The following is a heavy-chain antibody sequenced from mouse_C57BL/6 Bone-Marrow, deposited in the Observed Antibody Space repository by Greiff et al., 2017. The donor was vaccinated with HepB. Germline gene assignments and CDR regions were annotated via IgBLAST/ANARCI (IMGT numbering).Heavy chain of an antibody. D-gene: IGHD2-5*01. CDR3: ASYSNYLYYYAMDY. CDR2: IWTGGST. V-gene: IGHV2-9-1*01. Sequence: VMLVESGPGLVAPSQSLSITCTVSGFSLTSYAISWVRPPPGKGLEWLGVIWTGGSTNYNSALKSRLSISKDNSKSQVFLKMNSLQTDDTARYYCASYSNYLYYYAMDYWGQGTSVTVSS. CDR1: GFSLTSYA. J-gene: IGHJ4*01.